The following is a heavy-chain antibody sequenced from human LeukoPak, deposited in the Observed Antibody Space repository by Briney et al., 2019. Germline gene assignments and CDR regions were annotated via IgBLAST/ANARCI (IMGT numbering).Heavy chain of an antibody. V-gene: IGHV4-34*01. D-gene: IGHD5-24*01. CDR2: INHSGST. CDR1: GGSISSGGYY. Sequence: SETLSLTCAVSGGSISSGGYYWSWIRQPPGKGLEWIGEINHSGSTNYNPSLKSRVTISVDTSKNQFSLKLSSVTAADTAVYYCARGRARWLLGVLDYWGQGTLVTVSS. J-gene: IGHJ4*02. CDR3: ARGRARWLLGVLDY.